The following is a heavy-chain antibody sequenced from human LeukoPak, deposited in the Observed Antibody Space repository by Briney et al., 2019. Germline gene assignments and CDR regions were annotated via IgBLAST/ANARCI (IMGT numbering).Heavy chain of an antibody. CDR1: GDSVSSVSAA. D-gene: IGHD5-24*01. CDR2: TYYRSKWYT. J-gene: IGHJ4*02. V-gene: IGHV6-1*01. CDR3: ARDHDLTRDGYCDY. Sequence: SQTLSHTRAISGDSVSSVSAAWNWIRQSPSRGLEWLGRTYYRSKWYTDYTPSVRSRITVNPDTSRNQFSLQLKFVTPDDTAVYYCARDHDLTRDGYCDYWGQRILVTVSS.